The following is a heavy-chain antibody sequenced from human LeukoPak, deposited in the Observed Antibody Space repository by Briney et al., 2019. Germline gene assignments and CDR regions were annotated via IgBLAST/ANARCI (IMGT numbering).Heavy chain of an antibody. Sequence: QPGGSLRLSCAASGFTFSDYGMHWVRQAPGKGLEWLAFNRYDGTNKYYADSVKGRFTISRDNAKNTLFLQMNSLRAEDTAVYYCARGAGYSSGWYAFDVWGQGTMVTVSS. CDR3: ARGAGYSSGWYAFDV. J-gene: IGHJ3*01. CDR1: GFTFSDYG. V-gene: IGHV3-30*02. CDR2: NRYDGTNK. D-gene: IGHD6-19*01.